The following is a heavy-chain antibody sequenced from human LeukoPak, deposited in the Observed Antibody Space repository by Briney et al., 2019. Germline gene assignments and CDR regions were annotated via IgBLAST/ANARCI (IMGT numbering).Heavy chain of an antibody. V-gene: IGHV4-34*01. CDR1: GGSFSGYY. CDR3: ARGPRQSNYVPRSLAGLDV. CDR2: INRSGST. Sequence: PSETLSLTCAVYGGSFSGYYWNWIRQPPGKGLEWIGEINRSGSTNYNPSLKSRVTISVDTSKNQFSLKLSSVTAADTAVYYCARGPRQSNYVPRSLAGLDVWGQGTTVTVSS. D-gene: IGHD4-11*01. J-gene: IGHJ6*02.